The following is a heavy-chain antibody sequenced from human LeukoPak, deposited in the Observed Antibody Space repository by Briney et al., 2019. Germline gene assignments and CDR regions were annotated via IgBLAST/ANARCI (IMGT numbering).Heavy chain of an antibody. CDR2: IKQDGSEK. J-gene: IGHJ2*01. CDR1: GFTFSSYW. V-gene: IGHV3-7*01. Sequence: PGGSLRLSCAASGFTFSSYWMTWVRQAPGKGLEWGANIKQDGSEKYYVDSVKGRFSISRDNAKNSLYLHVNSLGAEDTAVYYCARTDYGDYDWYFDLWGRGTLVTVSS. D-gene: IGHD4-17*01. CDR3: ARTDYGDYDWYFDL.